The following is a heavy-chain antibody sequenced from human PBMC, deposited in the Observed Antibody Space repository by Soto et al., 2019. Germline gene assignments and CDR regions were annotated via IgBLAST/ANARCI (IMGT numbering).Heavy chain of an antibody. D-gene: IGHD3-3*01. CDR1: GFTFTSSA. V-gene: IGHV1-58*01. J-gene: IGHJ6*02. CDR2: IVVGSGNT. Sequence: QMQLVQSGPEVKKPGTSVKVSCKASGFTFTSSAEQWVRQARGQRLEWIGWIVVGSGNTNYAQKFQERVTITRDMSTSTAYMELSSLRSEDTAVYYCAVTIFGYYYYGMDVWGQGTTVTVSS. CDR3: AVTIFGYYYYGMDV.